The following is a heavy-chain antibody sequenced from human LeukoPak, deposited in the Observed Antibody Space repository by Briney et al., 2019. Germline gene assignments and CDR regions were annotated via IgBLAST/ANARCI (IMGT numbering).Heavy chain of an antibody. D-gene: IGHD1-26*01. Sequence: GGSLRLSCAASGFTFSSYGMHWVRQAPGKGLEWVAFIRYDGSNKYYADSVKGRFTISRDNSKNTLYLQMNSLRAEDTAVYYCAKGSGSYLSPLYYFDYWGQGTLVTVSS. CDR1: GFTFSSYG. V-gene: IGHV3-30*02. J-gene: IGHJ4*02. CDR3: AKGSGSYLSPLYYFDY. CDR2: IRYDGSNK.